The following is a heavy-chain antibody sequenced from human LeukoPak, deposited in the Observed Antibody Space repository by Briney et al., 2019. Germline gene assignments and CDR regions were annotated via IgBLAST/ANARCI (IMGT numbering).Heavy chain of an antibody. CDR2: INPNSGGT. J-gene: IGHJ6*02. CDR3: ARVPPYDILTGCKDYGMDV. V-gene: IGHV1-2*02. Sequence: GASVKVFCRASGYTFTGYYMHCVRQASGQGLECRGGINPNSGGTNYAQNFQGRVTMTRDTSVSTAYMELSRLRSDDTAVYYRARVPPYDILTGCKDYGMDVWGQGTTVTVSS. D-gene: IGHD3-9*01. CDR1: GYTFTGYY.